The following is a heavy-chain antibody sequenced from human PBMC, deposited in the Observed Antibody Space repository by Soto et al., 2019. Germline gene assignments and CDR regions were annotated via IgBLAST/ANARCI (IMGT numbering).Heavy chain of an antibody. CDR2: ISDDGSQK. CDR3: AKEAPGGWHFFDT. CDR1: GFTFRTYG. V-gene: IGHV3-30*18. Sequence: GGSLRRSCAASGFTFRTYGMHWVGQAPGKGLEWVAFISDDGSQKYYGDSVKGRFTISRDNSKNTLSLRMISLRTEDTSVYYCAKEAPGGWHFFDTWGQGTLVTVSS. D-gene: IGHD6-19*01. J-gene: IGHJ4*02.